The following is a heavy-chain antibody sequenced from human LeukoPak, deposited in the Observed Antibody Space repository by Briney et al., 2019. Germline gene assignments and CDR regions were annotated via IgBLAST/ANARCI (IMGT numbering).Heavy chain of an antibody. D-gene: IGHD5-18*01. J-gene: IGHJ3*02. CDR1: GFTFSSFS. Sequence: PRGSLRLSCRASGFTFSSFSMNWVRQAPGKGLEWVSSISSSSGYIYYADSVKGRFTISRDSAKNSLYLQLSSLRGEDTAVYYCAGEGFDEDTAMNTGLIWGHGTMVTLSS. V-gene: IGHV3-21*01. CDR3: AGEGFDEDTAMNTGLI. CDR2: ISSSSGYI.